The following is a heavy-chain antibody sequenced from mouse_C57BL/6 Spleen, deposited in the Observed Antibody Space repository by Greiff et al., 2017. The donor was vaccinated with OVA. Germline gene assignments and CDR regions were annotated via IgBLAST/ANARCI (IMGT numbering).Heavy chain of an antibody. J-gene: IGHJ3*01. CDR3: TRTANWDGGFAY. CDR2: IDPETGGT. Sequence: QVQLQQSGAELVRPGASVTLSCKASGYTFTDYEMHWVKQTPVHGLEWIGAIDPETGGTAYNQKFKGKAILTADKSSSTAYMELRSLPSEDSAVYYCTRTANWDGGFAYWGQGTLVTVSA. CDR1: GYTFTDYE. D-gene: IGHD4-1*01. V-gene: IGHV1-15*01.